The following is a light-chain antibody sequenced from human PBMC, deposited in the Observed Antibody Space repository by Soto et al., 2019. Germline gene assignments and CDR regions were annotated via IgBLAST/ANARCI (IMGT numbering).Light chain of an antibody. CDR2: EVN. CDR1: SSDVGGYKY. Sequence: QSALTQPPSASGSPGQSVTISCTGTSSDVGGYKYVSWYQQHPGKAPKLMIFEVNKRPSGVPDRFSGSKSGNTASLTVSGLQAEGGADYYCSSYAGINNLGVFGTGTKVTVL. V-gene: IGLV2-8*01. J-gene: IGLJ1*01. CDR3: SSYAGINNLGV.